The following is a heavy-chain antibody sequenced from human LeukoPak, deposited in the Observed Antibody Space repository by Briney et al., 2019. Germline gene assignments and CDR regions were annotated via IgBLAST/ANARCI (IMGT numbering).Heavy chain of an antibody. J-gene: IGHJ3*02. V-gene: IGHV1-69*04. Sequence: SVNVSCKSSGGTFSNYAICWVRQAPGQGLEWMGRFIPVLGIANYAQKFQGRVTITADKSTSIAYMEVSSLRSEDTAVYYCARGLRYFDWLSDRTDSCYDSDGFDIWGQGTMVTVSS. CDR2: FIPVLGIA. CDR1: GGTFSNYA. D-gene: IGHD3-9*01. CDR3: ARGLRYFDWLSDRTDSCYDSDGFDI.